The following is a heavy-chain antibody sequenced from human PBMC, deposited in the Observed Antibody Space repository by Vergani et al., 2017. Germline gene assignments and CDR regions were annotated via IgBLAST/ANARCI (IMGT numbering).Heavy chain of an antibody. V-gene: IGHV4-59*12. CDR1: GGSISSYH. CDR2: IDHTGRP. J-gene: IGHJ6*03. D-gene: IGHD4-11*01. CDR3: ARVNTETNGHLYYYYYMDV. Sequence: QVQLQESGPGLVKPSETLSLTCTVSGGSISSYHWTWIRQSPGEGLEWVGDIDHTGRPDYNPSLKSRLTMSVDKSRNQFSLTLNSVTATDTAIYFCARVNTETNGHLYYYYYMDVWGQGTAVTVS.